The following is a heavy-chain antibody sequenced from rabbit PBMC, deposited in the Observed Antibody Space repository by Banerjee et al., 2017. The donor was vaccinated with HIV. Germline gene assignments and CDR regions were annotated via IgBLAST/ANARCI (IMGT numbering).Heavy chain of an antibody. CDR3: ARDRANGGGLLTLFNL. D-gene: IGHD1-1*01. V-gene: IGHV1S45*01. CDR2: INTNSGNA. CDR1: GLSFSNKYV. J-gene: IGHJ4*01. Sequence: QEQLVESGGGLVKPEGSLTLTCTASGLSFSNKYVMCWVRQAPGKGLEWIACINTNSGNAVYASWAKGRFTISKTSSTTVTLQMTSLTAADTATYFCARDRANGGGLLTLFNLWGQGTLVTVS.